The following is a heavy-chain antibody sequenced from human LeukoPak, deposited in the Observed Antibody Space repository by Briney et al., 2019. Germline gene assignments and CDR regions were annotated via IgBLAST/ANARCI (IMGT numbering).Heavy chain of an antibody. J-gene: IGHJ3*02. CDR3: VRSYNRKEVSI. Sequence: ASVCVSCKASGYTFNAYYVHWVRQAPGQGLEWMAWINPDNGDTNHAQKFQGRVTVTRDTSIGTTYMELSGLRSGDTAMYYCVRSYNRKEVSIWGQGTMVTV. D-gene: IGHD1-1*01. CDR1: GYTFNAYY. V-gene: IGHV1-2*02. CDR2: INPDNGDT.